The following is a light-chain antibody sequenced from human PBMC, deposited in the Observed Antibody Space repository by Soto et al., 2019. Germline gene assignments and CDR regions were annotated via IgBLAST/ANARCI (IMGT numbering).Light chain of an antibody. CDR2: EVN. CDR1: SSDVGGYNY. V-gene: IGLV2-8*01. CDR3: CSYAGSSNV. J-gene: IGLJ1*01. Sequence: QSVLTQPPSASGSPGQSVAISCTGTSSDVGGYNYVSWYQQHPGKAPKLMIYEVNKRPSGVPDRFSGSKSGNTASLTVSGLQAEDEADYYCCSYAGSSNVFGTGTKLPVL.